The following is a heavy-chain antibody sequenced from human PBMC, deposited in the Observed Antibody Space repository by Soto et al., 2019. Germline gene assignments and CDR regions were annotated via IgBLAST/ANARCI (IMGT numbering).Heavy chain of an antibody. V-gene: IGHV3-66*01. CDR3: ASGYCSGGSCYPYYFDY. D-gene: IGHD2-15*01. Sequence: GGSLRLSCAASGFTVSSKYMSWVRQAPGKGLEWVSLIQSGGSTYYADSVKGRFTISRDNSKNTLYLQMNSLRAEDTAVYYCASGYCSGGSCYPYYFDYWGQGILVTVSS. CDR1: GFTVSSKY. CDR2: IQSGGST. J-gene: IGHJ4*02.